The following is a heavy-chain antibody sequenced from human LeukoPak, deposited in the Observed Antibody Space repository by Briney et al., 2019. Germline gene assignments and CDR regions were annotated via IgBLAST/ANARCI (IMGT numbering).Heavy chain of an antibody. V-gene: IGHV3-30-3*01. Sequence: QSGGSLRLSCAASGFTFSSYAVNWVRQAPGKGLEWVAVISYDGSNKYYADSVKGRFTISRDNSKNTLYLQMNSLRAEDTAVYYCAKGPTTDAFDIWGQGTMVTVSS. CDR3: AKGPTTDAFDI. D-gene: IGHD1-14*01. CDR1: GFTFSSYA. J-gene: IGHJ3*02. CDR2: ISYDGSNK.